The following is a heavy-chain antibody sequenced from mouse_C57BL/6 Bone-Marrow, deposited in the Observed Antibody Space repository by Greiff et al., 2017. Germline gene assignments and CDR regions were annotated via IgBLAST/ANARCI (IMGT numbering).Heavy chain of an antibody. J-gene: IGHJ2*01. CDR2: ISDGGSYT. V-gene: IGHV5-4*03. Sequence: EVMLVASGGGLVKPGGSLKLSCAASGFTFSSYAMSWVRQTPEKRLAWVATISDGGSYTYNPDNVKGRFTISIDNAKNHLYLQMSHLKSEDTAMYYCARVRFDYGGQGTTLTVSS. CDR3: ARVRFDY. CDR1: GFTFSSYA.